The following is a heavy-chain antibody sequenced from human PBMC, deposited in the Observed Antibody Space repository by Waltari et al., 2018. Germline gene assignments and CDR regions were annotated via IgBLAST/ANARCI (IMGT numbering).Heavy chain of an antibody. D-gene: IGHD6-19*01. J-gene: IGHJ2*01. CDR1: GGTFSSYA. V-gene: IGHV1-69*01. Sequence: QVQLVQSGAEVKKPGSSVKVSCKASGGTFSSYAISWVRQAPGQGLEWMGGIIPIFGTANYEQKFQGRVTITADEATSTAYMELSSLRSEDTAVYYCARVAVNIAVAGNLHYWYFDLWGRGTLVTVSS. CDR3: ARVAVNIAVAGNLHYWYFDL. CDR2: IIPIFGTA.